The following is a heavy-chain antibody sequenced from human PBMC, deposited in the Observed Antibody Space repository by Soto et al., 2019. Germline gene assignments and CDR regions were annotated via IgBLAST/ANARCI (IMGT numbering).Heavy chain of an antibody. CDR2: IHYTGGT. J-gene: IGHJ6*02. V-gene: IGHV4-39*01. CDR1: GDSISRSRYY. CDR3: ARHLYSTSPDV. Sequence: ETLSLTCTDSGDSISRSRYYWGWIRQPPGKGLEWIASIHYTGGTYYNPSLRSRVTISVDTSKTQFSLTVTSVTAADTAVYYCARHLYSTSPDVWGQGTSVTVSS. D-gene: IGHD2-2*01.